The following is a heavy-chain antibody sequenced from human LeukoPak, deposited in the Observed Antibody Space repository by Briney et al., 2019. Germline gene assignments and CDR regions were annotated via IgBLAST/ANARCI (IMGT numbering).Heavy chain of an antibody. J-gene: IGHJ4*02. CDR3: ARYSYGYGADDY. Sequence: SETLSLTSTVSGGSISSYYWSWIRQPAGKGLEWIGRICTSGSTNYNPSLKSRVTMSVDTSKNQFPLKLSSVTAADTAVYYCARYSYGYGADDYWGQGTLVTVSS. CDR2: ICTSGST. CDR1: GGSISSYY. V-gene: IGHV4-4*07. D-gene: IGHD5-18*01.